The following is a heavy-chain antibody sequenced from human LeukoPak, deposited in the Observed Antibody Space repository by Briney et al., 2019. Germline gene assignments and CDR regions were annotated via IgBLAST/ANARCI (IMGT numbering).Heavy chain of an antibody. D-gene: IGHD6-19*01. CDR1: GGSISSGSYY. CDR3: ARAVAGSRRWFDP. V-gene: IGHV4-61*02. J-gene: IGHJ5*02. CDR2: IYTSGST. Sequence: SETLSLTCTVSGGSISSGSYYWSWIRQPAGKGLERIGRIYTSGSTNYNPSLKSRVTISVDTSKNQFSLKLSSVTAADAAVYYCARAVAGSRRWFDPWGQGTLVTVSS.